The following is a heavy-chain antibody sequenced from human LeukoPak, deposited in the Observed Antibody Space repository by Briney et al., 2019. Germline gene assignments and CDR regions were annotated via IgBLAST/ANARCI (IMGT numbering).Heavy chain of an antibody. CDR3: ARNEVTH. CDR2: IEQDGSEK. CDR1: GFTFSNYW. Sequence: GGSLRLSCAASGFTFSNYWMNWVRQAPGKGLEWVANIEQDGSEKYYVDSVKGRFTISRDNARNSLYLQMNSLRDDDTAMYYCARNEVTHWGQGTLVTVSS. V-gene: IGHV3-7*01. J-gene: IGHJ4*02.